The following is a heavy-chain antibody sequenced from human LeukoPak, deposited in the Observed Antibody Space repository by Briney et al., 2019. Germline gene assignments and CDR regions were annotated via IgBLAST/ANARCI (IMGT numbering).Heavy chain of an antibody. CDR2: IWYDGSDK. Sequence: TGGSLRLSCATSGFTFGSNVMHWVRQAPGKGLEWVSFIWYDGSDKYYADSVKGRFTISRDNSKNTLYLQMNSLRPEDTAVYYCAKDLTSAWSFDYWGQGTLVTVSS. V-gene: IGHV3-30*02. CDR3: AKDLTSAWSFDY. CDR1: GFTFGSNV. D-gene: IGHD6-19*01. J-gene: IGHJ4*02.